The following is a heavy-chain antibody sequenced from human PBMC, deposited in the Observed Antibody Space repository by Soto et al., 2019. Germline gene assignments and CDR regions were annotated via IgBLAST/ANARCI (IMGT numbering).Heavy chain of an antibody. CDR3: AKALHWGELSLDY. CDR1: GFTFSSYA. V-gene: IGHV3-23*01. D-gene: IGHD3-16*02. J-gene: IGHJ4*02. Sequence: HPGGSLRLSCAASGFTFSSYAMSWVRQAPGKGLEWVSAISGSGGSTYYADSVKGRFTISRDNSKNTLYLQMNSLRAEDTAVYYSAKALHWGELSLDYWGQGTLVTVS. CDR2: ISGSGGST.